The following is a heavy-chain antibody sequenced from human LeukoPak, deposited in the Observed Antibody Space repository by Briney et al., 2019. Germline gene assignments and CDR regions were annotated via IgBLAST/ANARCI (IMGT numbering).Heavy chain of an antibody. Sequence: ASVKVSCKVSGYTLTELSMHWVRLAPGKGLEWMGGFDPEDGETIYAQKFQGRVTMTEDTSTDTAYMELSSLRSEDTAVYYCATPPRYYDSSGYTYWGQGTLVTVSS. CDR1: GYTLTELS. CDR3: ATPPRYYDSSGYTY. V-gene: IGHV1-24*01. D-gene: IGHD3-22*01. CDR2: FDPEDGET. J-gene: IGHJ4*02.